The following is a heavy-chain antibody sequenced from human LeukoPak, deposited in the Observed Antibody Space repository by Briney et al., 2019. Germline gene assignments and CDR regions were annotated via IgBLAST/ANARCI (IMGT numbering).Heavy chain of an antibody. D-gene: IGHD3-10*01. Sequence: GGSLRLSCAASGLTFSSYAMSWVRQAPGKGLEWVSGISVSSGSTYYADSVKGRFTISRDNSKNTLYLQMNSLRAEDTAVYYCARTSMVRGVPYYFDYWGQGTLVTVSS. CDR2: ISVSSGST. J-gene: IGHJ4*02. CDR3: ARTSMVRGVPYYFDY. V-gene: IGHV3-23*01. CDR1: GLTFSSYA.